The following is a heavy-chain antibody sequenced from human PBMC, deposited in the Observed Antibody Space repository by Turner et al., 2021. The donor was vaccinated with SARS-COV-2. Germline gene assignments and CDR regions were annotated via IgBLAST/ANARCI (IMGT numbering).Heavy chain of an antibody. D-gene: IGHD5-12*01. CDR2: CDPEDGET. CDR1: GYTLTELS. Sequence: QVQMVPSAAAVKKPGASVKVSCKVSGYTLTELSMHWVRQAPGKGLEWIGGCDPEDGETIYSLKVQGRVTMTDYTSTDTSYMELISFGSEDTSMYYCSTCRDGYNLWAFHIWGQGTMVTVSS. V-gene: IGHV1-24*01. J-gene: IGHJ3*02. CDR3: STCRDGYNLWAFHI.